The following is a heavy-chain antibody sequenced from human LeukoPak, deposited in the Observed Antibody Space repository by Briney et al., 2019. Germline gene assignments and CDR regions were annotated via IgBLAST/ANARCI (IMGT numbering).Heavy chain of an antibody. J-gene: IGHJ4*02. D-gene: IGHD6-19*01. V-gene: IGHV3-7*03. CDR1: GFTFSNYW. Sequence: PGGSLRLSCVVSGFTFSNYWMDWVRQAPGKGLEWVAFIRPDGRDTNYAGSVKGRFTISRDNAKNSLYLQMNSLRVEDTAFYYCTRLSGIVVAGAFDYWGQGNLVTVSS. CDR3: TRLSGIVVAGAFDY. CDR2: IRPDGRDT.